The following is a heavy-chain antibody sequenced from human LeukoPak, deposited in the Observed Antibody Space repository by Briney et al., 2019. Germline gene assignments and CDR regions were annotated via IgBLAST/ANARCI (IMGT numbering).Heavy chain of an antibody. CDR2: ISSSSSYI. J-gene: IGHJ3*02. V-gene: IGHV3-21*01. Sequence: PGGSLRLSCAASGFTFSSYSMNWVRQAPGKGLEWVSSISSSSSYIYYADSVKGRFTISRDNAKNSLYLQMNSLRAEDTAVYYCAREYCRGGSCYFAFDIWGQGTMVTVSS. CDR1: GFTFSSYS. D-gene: IGHD2-15*01. CDR3: AREYCRGGSCYFAFDI.